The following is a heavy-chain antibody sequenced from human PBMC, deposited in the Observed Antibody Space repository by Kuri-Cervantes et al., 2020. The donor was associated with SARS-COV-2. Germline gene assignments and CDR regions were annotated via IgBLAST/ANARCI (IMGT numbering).Heavy chain of an antibody. Sequence: GESLKISCAASGFVFSDYYMNWIRQAPGKGLEWISHISSSDGPIYYADSVKGRFTISRDNAKNSLYLQMNSLRAEDTAVYYCARDGTELDSYYYYMDVWGKGTTVTVSS. CDR2: ISSSDGPI. CDR3: ARDGTELDSYYYYMDV. D-gene: IGHD1-1*01. J-gene: IGHJ6*03. V-gene: IGHV3-11*04. CDR1: GFVFSDYY.